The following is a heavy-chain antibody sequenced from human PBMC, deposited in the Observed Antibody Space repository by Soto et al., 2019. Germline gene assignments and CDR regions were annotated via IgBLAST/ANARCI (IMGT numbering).Heavy chain of an antibody. CDR3: ARHGIAAAGTFGMDV. D-gene: IGHD6-13*01. CDR1: GYSFTSYW. J-gene: IGHJ6*02. CDR2: IYPGDSDT. Sequence: GESLKISXKGSGYSFTSYWIGWVRQMPGKGLEWMGIIYPGDSDTRYSPSFQGQVTISADKSISTAYLQWSSLKASDTAMYYCARHGIAAAGTFGMDVWGQGTTVTVSS. V-gene: IGHV5-51*01.